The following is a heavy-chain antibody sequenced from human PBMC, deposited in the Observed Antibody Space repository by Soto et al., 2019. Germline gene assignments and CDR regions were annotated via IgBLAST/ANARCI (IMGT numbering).Heavy chain of an antibody. D-gene: IGHD4-17*01. CDR1: GFTFSKYA. Sequence: EVQLLESGGGLVQPGGSLRLSCAASGFTFSKYAMSWVRQAPGKGLEWVSSIDEGGGRTYYADSVKGRFSISRDNSNIRVYLQVTRLRAKETALYCCGVRAAVDYDYWGEGTLVTVSS. V-gene: IGHV3-23*01. J-gene: IGHJ4*02. CDR3: GVRAAVDYDY. CDR2: IDEGGGRT.